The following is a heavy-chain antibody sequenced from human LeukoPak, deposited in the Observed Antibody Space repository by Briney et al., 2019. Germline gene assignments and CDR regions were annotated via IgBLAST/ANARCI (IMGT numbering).Heavy chain of an antibody. CDR3: ARERNYYGMDV. J-gene: IGHJ6*02. CDR2: IYYSGST. CDR1: GGSISSYY. Sequence: SETLSLTCTVSGGSISSYYWSWIRQPPGKGLEWIGYIYYSGSTNYNPSHKSRVTISVDTSKNQFSLKLSSVTAADTAVYYCARERNYYGMDVWGQGTTVTVSS. V-gene: IGHV4-59*01.